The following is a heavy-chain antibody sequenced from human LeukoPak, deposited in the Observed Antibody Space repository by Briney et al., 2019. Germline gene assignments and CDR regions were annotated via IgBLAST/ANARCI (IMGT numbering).Heavy chain of an antibody. D-gene: IGHD5-12*01. CDR1: GYTFTGYY. Sequence: ASVKVSCKASGYTFTGYYMHWVRQAPGQGLEWIGWINPNSGGTNYAQKFQGRVTMTRDTSISTAYMELSRLRSDDTAVYYCARDRDGYNLSGLDYWGQGTLVTVSS. J-gene: IGHJ4*02. CDR2: INPNSGGT. V-gene: IGHV1-2*02. CDR3: ARDRDGYNLSGLDY.